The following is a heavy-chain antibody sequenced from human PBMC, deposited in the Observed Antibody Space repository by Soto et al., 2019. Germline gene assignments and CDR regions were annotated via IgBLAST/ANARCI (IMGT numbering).Heavy chain of an antibody. D-gene: IGHD6-19*01. J-gene: IGHJ5*02. V-gene: IGHV3-30*18. Sequence: GGSLRLSCAASGFSLSIYGMHWVRQAPGKGREWVTMISHDGTAEYYADSVKGRFTTSRDNSENTLYLQMNNLTPEDTAVYYCAKDLYSSGWYNYFDPWGQGTLVTVSS. CDR2: ISHDGTAE. CDR3: AKDLYSSGWYNYFDP. CDR1: GFSLSIYG.